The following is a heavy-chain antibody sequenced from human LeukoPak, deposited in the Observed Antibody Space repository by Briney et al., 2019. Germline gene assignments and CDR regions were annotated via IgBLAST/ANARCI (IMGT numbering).Heavy chain of an antibody. CDR3: ARGGVNPVDH. V-gene: IGHV3-74*01. CDR2: MNEYSTTI. J-gene: IGHJ4*02. CDR1: GFPFNSFW. D-gene: IGHD1-14*01. Sequence: GGSLRLSCAASGFPFNSFWMHWVRQAPGKGLVWVSDMNEYSTTIRYADSVKGRFTISRDNAKSILYLQMNDLRAEDTAMYFCARGGVNPVDHWGQGTLVTVSS.